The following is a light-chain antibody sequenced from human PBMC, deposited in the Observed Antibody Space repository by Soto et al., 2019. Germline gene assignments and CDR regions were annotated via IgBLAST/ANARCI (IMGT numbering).Light chain of an antibody. CDR2: LNSDGSH. J-gene: IGLJ3*02. Sequence: QLVLTQSPSASASLGASVRLTCTLSSGHSSSAIAWHQQQPEKGPRYLMRLNSDGSHTKGDGIPDRFSGSSSGAERYLTISSLQSEDEADYYCQTWGTGMWVFGGGTKLTVL. CDR3: QTWGTGMWV. V-gene: IGLV4-69*01. CDR1: SGHSSSA.